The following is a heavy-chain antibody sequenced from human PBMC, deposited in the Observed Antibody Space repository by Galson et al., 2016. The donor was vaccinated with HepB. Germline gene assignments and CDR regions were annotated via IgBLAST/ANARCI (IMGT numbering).Heavy chain of an antibody. D-gene: IGHD4-23*01. Sequence: VKVSCKASNYPFTNYGVAWVRQAPGHGREWRGWISVYSGKTTYAQKVQCRLTLTTDTSTTTAYMDLSGLRSDDTAVYYCARAPPTVVTPLWDFWGQGTRVAVSS. CDR2: ISVYSGKT. V-gene: IGHV1-18*01. CDR3: ARAPPTVVTPLWDF. J-gene: IGHJ4*02. CDR1: NYPFTNYG.